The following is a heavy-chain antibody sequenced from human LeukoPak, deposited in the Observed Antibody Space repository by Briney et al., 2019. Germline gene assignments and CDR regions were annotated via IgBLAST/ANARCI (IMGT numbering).Heavy chain of an antibody. CDR2: IYYSGST. Sequence: KPSETLSLTCTVSGGSISSGDYYWSWIRQPPGKGLEWIGYIYYSGSTYYNPSLKSRVTISVDTSKNQFSLKLSSVTAADTAVYYCARDRIIEVDTAMADAFDIWGQGTMVTVSS. J-gene: IGHJ3*02. D-gene: IGHD5-18*01. CDR3: ARDRIIEVDTAMADAFDI. V-gene: IGHV4-30-4*08. CDR1: GGSISSGDYY.